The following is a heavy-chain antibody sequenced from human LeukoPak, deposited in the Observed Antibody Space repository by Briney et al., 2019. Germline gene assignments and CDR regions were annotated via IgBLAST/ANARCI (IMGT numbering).Heavy chain of an antibody. Sequence: GGSLRLSCAASGFTFSSSGMHWVRQAPGKGLEWVSYISSSGSTIYYADSVKGRFTISRDNAKNSLYLQMNSLRAEDTAVYYCARGDSGSYYFDYWGQGALVTVSS. D-gene: IGHD1-26*01. J-gene: IGHJ4*02. CDR1: GFTFSSSG. V-gene: IGHV3-48*04. CDR3: ARGDSGSYYFDY. CDR2: ISSSGSTI.